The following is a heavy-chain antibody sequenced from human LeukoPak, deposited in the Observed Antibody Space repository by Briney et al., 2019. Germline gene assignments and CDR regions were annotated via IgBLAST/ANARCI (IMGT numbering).Heavy chain of an antibody. D-gene: IGHD3-3*01. CDR2: ITTSGSST. J-gene: IGHJ4*02. CDR3: AKDFSSGYYAYFDY. Sequence: PGGSLRLSCAASGFTFSSYAMSWVRKAPGRGLEWVSTITTSGSSTYYADSVKGRFTISRDNSKNTLYLQMNSLRAEDTAVYYCAKDFSSGYYAYFDYWGQGTLVTVSS. V-gene: IGHV3-23*01. CDR1: GFTFSSYA.